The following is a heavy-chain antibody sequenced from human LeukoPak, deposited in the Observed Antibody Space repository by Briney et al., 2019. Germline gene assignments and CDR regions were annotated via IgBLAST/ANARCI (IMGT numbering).Heavy chain of an antibody. CDR1: GYTFTGYY. J-gene: IGHJ4*02. CDR2: INPNSGGT. CDR3: ARESVDTAMAHPYYFDY. V-gene: IGHV1-2*02. Sequence: APVKVSCKASGYTFTGYYMHWVRQAPGQGLEWMGWINPNSGGTNYAQKFQGRVTMTRDTSISTAYMELSRLRSDDTAVYYCARESVDTAMAHPYYFDYWGQGTLVTVSS. D-gene: IGHD5-18*01.